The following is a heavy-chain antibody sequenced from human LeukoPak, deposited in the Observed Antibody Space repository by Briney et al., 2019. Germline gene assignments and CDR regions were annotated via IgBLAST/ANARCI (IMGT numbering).Heavy chain of an antibody. CDR2: INHSGST. D-gene: IGHD5-24*01. CDR1: GGSFSGYY. Sequence: SETLSLTCAVYGGSFSGYYWSWIRQPPGKGLEWIGEINHSGSTNYNPSLKSRVTISVDTSKNQFSLKLSSVTAADTAVYYCARGSGEMATITIDYWGQGTLVTVSS. V-gene: IGHV4-34*01. J-gene: IGHJ4*02. CDR3: ARGSGEMATITIDY.